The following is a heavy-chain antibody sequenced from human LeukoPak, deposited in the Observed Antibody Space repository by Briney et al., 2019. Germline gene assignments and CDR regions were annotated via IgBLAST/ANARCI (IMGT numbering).Heavy chain of an antibody. CDR2: IKEDGSSQ. J-gene: IGHJ4*02. CDR1: GFTFSHSW. D-gene: IGHD3-22*01. Sequence: GGSLRLSCVASGFTFSHSWMTWVRQAPGKGLEWVGHIKEDGSSQNYADSVKGRFTISRDNAKNSLYLQMNSLRAEDTALYYCAKDYYDSSGYYIFDYWGQGTLVTVSS. V-gene: IGHV3-7*03. CDR3: AKDYYDSSGYYIFDY.